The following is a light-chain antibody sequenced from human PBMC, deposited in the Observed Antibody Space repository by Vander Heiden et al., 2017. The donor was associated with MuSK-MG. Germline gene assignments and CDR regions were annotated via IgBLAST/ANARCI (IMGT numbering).Light chain of an antibody. CDR3: AAWDDSLGGVV. CDR2: RDN. J-gene: IGLJ2*01. Sequence: QSLLPQPPPLSGPPGPGATIPCPCPRSNLGSNAVNWYRHRPGTAPELLIYRDNRRTSGVPGRFSGSKSGTSASVAISGLQSEEEADYYCAAWDDSLGGVVFGGGTKLTVL. CDR1: RSNLGSNA. V-gene: IGLV1-44*01.